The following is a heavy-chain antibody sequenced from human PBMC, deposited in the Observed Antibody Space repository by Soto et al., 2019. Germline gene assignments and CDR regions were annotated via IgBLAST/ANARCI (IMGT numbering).Heavy chain of an antibody. CDR3: AREESGYYDY. V-gene: IGHV3-53*01. Sequence: EVQLVESGGSLIQPGRSLRLSCAASGFTVSSNYMSWVRKAPGKGLEWVSVIYSGGSTYYADSVKGRFTISRDNSKNTLYLQMNSLRAEDTAVYYCAREESGYYDYWGQGTLVTVSS. D-gene: IGHD3-3*01. J-gene: IGHJ4*02. CDR2: IYSGGST. CDR1: GFTVSSNY.